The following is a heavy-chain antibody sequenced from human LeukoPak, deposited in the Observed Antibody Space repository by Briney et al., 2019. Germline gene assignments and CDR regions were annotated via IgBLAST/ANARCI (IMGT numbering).Heavy chain of an antibody. V-gene: IGHV5-51*01. J-gene: IGHJ4*02. CDR3: ARLAVAGDYFDY. CDR2: IYRGDSET. Sequence: GESLKISCKGSGYTFTNYWIGLVRQMPGKGLEWMGIIYRGDSETRYSPSFQGQVTISADKSISTAYLQWSSLKASDTAMYYCARLAVAGDYFDYWGQGTLVTVSS. CDR1: GYTFTNYW. D-gene: IGHD6-19*01.